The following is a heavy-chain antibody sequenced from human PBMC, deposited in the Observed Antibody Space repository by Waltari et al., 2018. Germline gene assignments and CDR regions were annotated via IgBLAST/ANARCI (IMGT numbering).Heavy chain of an antibody. CDR2: ISSSSSYI. J-gene: IGHJ4*02. Sequence: EVQLVESGGGLVKPGGSLRLSCAASGFTFSSNSMNWVRQAPGKGLECVSFISSSSSYIYYADSVKGRFTISRDNAKNSLYLQMNSLRAEDTAVYYCARDEYDSSGPDYWGQGTLVTVSS. CDR3: ARDEYDSSGPDY. D-gene: IGHD3-22*01. V-gene: IGHV3-21*01. CDR1: GFTFSSNS.